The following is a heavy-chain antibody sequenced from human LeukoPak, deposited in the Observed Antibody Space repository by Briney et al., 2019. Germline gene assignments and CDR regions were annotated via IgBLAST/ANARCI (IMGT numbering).Heavy chain of an antibody. CDR1: GGTFSSYA. CDR2: IIPIFGTA. Sequence: SVKVSCTASGGTFSSYAISWVRQAPGQGLEWMGGIIPIFGTANYAQKFQGRVTITADESTSTAYMELSSLRSEDTAVYYCARANYDILTGLTRYYFDYWGQGTLVTVSS. V-gene: IGHV1-69*13. CDR3: ARANYDILTGLTRYYFDY. D-gene: IGHD3-9*01. J-gene: IGHJ4*02.